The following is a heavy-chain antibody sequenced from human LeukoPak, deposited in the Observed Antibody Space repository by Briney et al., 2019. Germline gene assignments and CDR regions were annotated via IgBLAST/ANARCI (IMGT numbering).Heavy chain of an antibody. CDR3: ARDPPYGDRALDV. V-gene: IGHV3-53*01. CDR2: IYSGGST. J-gene: IGHJ6*04. D-gene: IGHD4-17*01. Sequence: GGSLRLSCAASGFTVSSNYMSWVRQAPGKGLEWVSVIYSGGSTYYADSVKGRFTISRDNSKNTLYVQMNSLRAEDTAVYYCARDPPYGDRALDVWGKGTTVTVSS. CDR1: GFTVSSNY.